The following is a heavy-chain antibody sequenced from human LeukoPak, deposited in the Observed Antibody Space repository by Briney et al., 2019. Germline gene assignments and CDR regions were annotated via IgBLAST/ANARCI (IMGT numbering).Heavy chain of an antibody. CDR1: GFTFSSYA. J-gene: IGHJ6*04. Sequence: AGGSLRLSCAASGFTFSSYAMSWVRQAPGKGLEWVSAISGSGGSTYYADSVKGRFTISRDNSKNTLYLQMNSLRAEDTAVYYCPSLDSGIYYLGYGMDVWGKGTTVTVSS. CDR2: ISGSGGST. V-gene: IGHV3-23*01. D-gene: IGHD3-10*01. CDR3: PSLDSGIYYLGYGMDV.